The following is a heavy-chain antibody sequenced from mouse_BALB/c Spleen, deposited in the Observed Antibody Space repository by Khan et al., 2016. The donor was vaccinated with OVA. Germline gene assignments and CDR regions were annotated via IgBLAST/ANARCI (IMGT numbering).Heavy chain of an antibody. CDR2: TNPTNGRT. D-gene: IGHD1-1*01. Sequence: VQLQQSGAELVKAGASVKMSCKASGYNFTSYWMHWVKQRLGQGLEWFAETNPTNGRTYYNEKFKSQATLTVDKSSSTAYMLLSGPTFEDSAVYYCARIKKIVATYFDYWGQGTTLTVSS. CDR1: GYNFTSYW. V-gene: IGHV1S81*02. J-gene: IGHJ2*01. CDR3: ARIKKIVATYFDY.